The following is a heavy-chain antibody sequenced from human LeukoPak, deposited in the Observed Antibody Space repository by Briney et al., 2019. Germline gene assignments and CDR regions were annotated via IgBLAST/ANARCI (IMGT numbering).Heavy chain of an antibody. D-gene: IGHD6-13*01. CDR1: GGSISSYY. J-gene: IGHJ5*02. V-gene: IGHV4-59*08. Sequence: SETLSLTCTVSGGSISSYYWSWIRQPPGKGLEWIGYIYYSGSTNYNPSLKSRVTISVDTSKNQFSLKLSSVTAADTAVYYCARGYSSSWYYNWFDPWGQGTLVTVSS. CDR3: ARGYSSSWYYNWFDP. CDR2: IYYSGST.